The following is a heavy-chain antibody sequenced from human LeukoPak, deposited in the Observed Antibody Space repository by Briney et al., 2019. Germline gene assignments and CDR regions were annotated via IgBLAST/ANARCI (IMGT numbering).Heavy chain of an antibody. CDR2: ISSSSSYI. D-gene: IGHD6-13*01. CDR3: ARVEAAAGLSGAYYYYGMDV. J-gene: IGHJ6*02. V-gene: IGHV3-21*01. CDR1: GFTFSSYS. Sequence: GGSLRLSCAASGFTFSSYSMNWVRQAPGKGLEWVSSISSSSSYIYYADSVKGRFTISRDTAKNSLYLQMNSLRAEDTAVYYCARVEAAAGLSGAYYYYGMDVWGQGTTVTVSS.